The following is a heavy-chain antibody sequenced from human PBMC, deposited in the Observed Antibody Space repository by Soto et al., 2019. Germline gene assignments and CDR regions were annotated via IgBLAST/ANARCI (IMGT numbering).Heavy chain of an antibody. CDR1: GFTVSTKY. J-gene: IGHJ4*02. CDR2: IYSGGST. CDR3: ARDPWAADY. D-gene: IGHD3-16*01. Sequence: EVQLVESGGGLVQPGGSLRLSCAASGFTVSTKYMSWVRQAPGKGLEWVSVIYSGGSTFYADSVRGRFTISRDNSKNTVNFQMNSLRAEDTAVDYCARDPWAADYWGQGTLVTVSS. V-gene: IGHV3-66*01.